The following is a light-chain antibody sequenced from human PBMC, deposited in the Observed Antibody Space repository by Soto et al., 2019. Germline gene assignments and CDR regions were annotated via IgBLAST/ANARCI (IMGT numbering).Light chain of an antibody. J-gene: IGKJ2*02. CDR3: QQYNTYLCT. CDR2: KAS. V-gene: IGKV1-5*03. CDR1: QSISAW. Sequence: DIQMTQSPFILSASVGDRVNITCRASQSISAWWAWYQQKPGKAPRLLIYKASTLTSGVPSRFSGSGSGTQFTLTISSLQPDDFATYYCQQYNTYLCTFGQGTKLEIK.